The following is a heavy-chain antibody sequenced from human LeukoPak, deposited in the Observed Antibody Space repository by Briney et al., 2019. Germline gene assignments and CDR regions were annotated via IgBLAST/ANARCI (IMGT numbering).Heavy chain of an antibody. V-gene: IGHV1-69*05. D-gene: IGHD6-6*01. J-gene: IGHJ3*02. CDR1: GGTFSSYA. CDR3: ASAAPLIAARLPDAFDI. CDR2: IIPIFGTA. Sequence: ASVKVSCKASGGTFSSYAISWVRQAPGQGLEWMGGIIPIFGTANYAQKFQGRVTITTDESTSTAYMELSSLRSEDTAVYYCASAAPLIAARLPDAFDIWGQGTMVTVSP.